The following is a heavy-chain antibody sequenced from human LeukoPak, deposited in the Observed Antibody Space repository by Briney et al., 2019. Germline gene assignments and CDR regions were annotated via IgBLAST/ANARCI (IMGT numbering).Heavy chain of an antibody. CDR3: AKDGLFQDYGDYFDY. CDR1: GFTLSSYA. J-gene: IGHJ4*02. V-gene: IGHV3-23*01. D-gene: IGHD4-17*01. CDR2: ISGSGGST. Sequence: PGGSLRLSCAASGFTLSSYAMSWVRQAPGKGLEWVSAISGSGGSTYYADSVKGRFTISRDNSKNTLYLQMNSLRAEDTAVYYCAKDGLFQDYGDYFDYWGQGTLVTVSS.